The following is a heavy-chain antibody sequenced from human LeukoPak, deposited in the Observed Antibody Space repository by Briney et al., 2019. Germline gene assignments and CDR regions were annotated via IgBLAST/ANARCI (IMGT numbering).Heavy chain of an antibody. D-gene: IGHD7-27*01. Sequence: GGSLRLSCVSSGFTFSSYWMHWVRQAPGKGLAWVSRMNSDGRSTSYADSVKGRFTISRDNAKSTLYLQMDSLRAEDTAVYYCARESGEPGNDAFDMWGQGTMVTVFS. V-gene: IGHV3-74*01. CDR1: GFTFSSYW. J-gene: IGHJ3*02. CDR3: ARESGEPGNDAFDM. CDR2: MNSDGRST.